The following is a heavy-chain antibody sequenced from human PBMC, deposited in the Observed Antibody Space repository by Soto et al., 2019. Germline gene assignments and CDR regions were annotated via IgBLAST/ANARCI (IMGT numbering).Heavy chain of an antibody. CDR1: GGTFSSYA. CDR3: SVSVGATGYFDY. J-gene: IGHJ4*02. Sequence: SVKVSCKASGGTFSSYAISWVRQAPGQGLEWMGGIIPIFGTANYAQKFQGRVTITADESTSTAYMELSSLRSEDTAVYYCSVSVGATGYFDYWGQGTLVTVSS. D-gene: IGHD1-26*01. CDR2: IIPIFGTA. V-gene: IGHV1-69*13.